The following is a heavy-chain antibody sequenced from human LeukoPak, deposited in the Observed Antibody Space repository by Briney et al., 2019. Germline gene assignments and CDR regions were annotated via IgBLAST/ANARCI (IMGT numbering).Heavy chain of an antibody. CDR1: GFTFSSYA. V-gene: IGHV3-30-3*01. CDR3: ASRDDFWSGYSFDY. D-gene: IGHD3-3*01. J-gene: IGHJ4*02. CDR2: ISYDGSNK. Sequence: GGSLGLSCAASGFTFSSYAMHWVRQAPGKGLEWVAVISYDGSNKYYADSVKGRFTISRDNSKNTLYLQMNSLRAEDTAVYYCASRDDFWSGYSFDYWGQGTLVTVSS.